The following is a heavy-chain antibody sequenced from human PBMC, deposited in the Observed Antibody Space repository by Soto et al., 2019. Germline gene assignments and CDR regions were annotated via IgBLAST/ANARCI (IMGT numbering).Heavy chain of an antibody. D-gene: IGHD2-2*02. Sequence: GGSLRLSCAASGFTFNFYAMSWVRQAPGKGLEWVSTISGSGGSTYYADSVKGRFTISRDNSKNTLYLQMNSLRAEDTAVYYCAKCLGYCRGTSCYIWFDYWGQGALVTVSS. V-gene: IGHV3-23*01. J-gene: IGHJ4*02. CDR2: ISGSGGST. CDR1: GFTFNFYA. CDR3: AKCLGYCRGTSCYIWFDY.